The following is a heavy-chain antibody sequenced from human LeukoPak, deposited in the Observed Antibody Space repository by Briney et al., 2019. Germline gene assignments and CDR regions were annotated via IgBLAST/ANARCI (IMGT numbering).Heavy chain of an antibody. CDR2: ISSSSSYI. CDR1: GFTFSSYS. D-gene: IGHD3-3*01. V-gene: IGHV3-21*01. J-gene: IGHJ6*03. Sequence: PGGSLRLSCAASGFTFSSYSMNWVRQAPGKGLEWVSSISSSSSYIYYADSVKGRFTISRDNAKNSLYLQMNSLRAEDTAVYYCARGGIDYDFWSGGHYYMDVWGKGTTVTVSS. CDR3: ARGGIDYDFWSGGHYYMDV.